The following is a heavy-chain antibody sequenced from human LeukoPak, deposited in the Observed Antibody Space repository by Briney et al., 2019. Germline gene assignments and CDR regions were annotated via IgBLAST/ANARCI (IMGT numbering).Heavy chain of an antibody. CDR1: GFTVSSNY. CDR2: IYSGGST. CDR3: ATYRTIFGVVIPFDI. D-gene: IGHD3-3*01. V-gene: IGHV3-66*01. J-gene: IGHJ3*02. Sequence: GGSLRLSCAASGFTVSSNYMSWVRQAPGKGLGWVSVIYSGGSTYYADSVKGRFTISRDNSKNTLYLQMNSLRAEDTAVYYCATYRTIFGVVIPFDIWGQGTMVTVSS.